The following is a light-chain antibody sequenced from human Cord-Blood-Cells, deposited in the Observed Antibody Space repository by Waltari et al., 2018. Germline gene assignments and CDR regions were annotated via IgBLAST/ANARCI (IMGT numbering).Light chain of an antibody. Sequence: IQLTQSPSSLSASVGDSVTITCRASQGISSYLAWYQQKPGKAPKLLIYAASTLQSGVPSRFSGSGSGTDFTLIISSLQPEDFATYYCQQLNSYPITFGQGTRLEIK. CDR2: AAS. J-gene: IGKJ5*01. V-gene: IGKV1-9*01. CDR1: QGISSY. CDR3: QQLNSYPIT.